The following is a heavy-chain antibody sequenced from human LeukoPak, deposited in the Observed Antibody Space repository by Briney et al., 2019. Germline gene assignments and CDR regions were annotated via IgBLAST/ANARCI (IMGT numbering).Heavy chain of an antibody. CDR1: GFTFSSYA. CDR2: ISGSGGST. V-gene: IGHV3-23*01. CDR3: AKGVVVAATAPDAFDI. D-gene: IGHD2-15*01. Sequence: GGSLRLSCAASGFTFSSYAMSWVRQAPGKGLEWVSAISGSGGSTYYADSVKGRFTISRDNSKNTLYLQMNSLRAEDTAVYYCAKGVVVAATAPDAFDIWGQGTMVTVSS. J-gene: IGHJ3*02.